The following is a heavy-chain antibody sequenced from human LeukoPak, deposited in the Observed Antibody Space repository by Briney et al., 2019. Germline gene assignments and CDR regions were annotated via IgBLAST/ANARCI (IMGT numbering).Heavy chain of an antibody. CDR1: GFTFSSYS. J-gene: IGHJ4*02. D-gene: IGHD3-10*01. Sequence: GGSLRLSCAASGFTFSSYSMNWVRQAPGKGLEWVSSISRSTRNIYYADSVKGRFTISRDNAKNSLYLQMNSLRAEDTAVYYCARDQREYYYGSGDYWDQGTLVTVSS. CDR3: ARDQREYYYGSGDY. CDR2: ISRSTRNI. V-gene: IGHV3-21*01.